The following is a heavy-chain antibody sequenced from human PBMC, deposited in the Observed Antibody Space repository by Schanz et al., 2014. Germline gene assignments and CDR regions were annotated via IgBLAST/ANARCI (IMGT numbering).Heavy chain of an antibody. J-gene: IGHJ2*01. CDR1: GFTFSDYS. Sequence: EVRLVESGGGVVQPGRSLRLSCAASGFTFSDYSMNWVRQAPGKGPEWVSYIRSSSTPIYYADSVKGRFTISRDNAKNSLYLQMNSLRAEDTAVYFCAKDLGVDCGDGCFNWYFDLWGRGTLVTVSS. D-gene: IGHD2-21*02. CDR3: AKDLGVDCGDGCFNWYFDL. CDR2: IRSSSTPI. V-gene: IGHV3-48*01.